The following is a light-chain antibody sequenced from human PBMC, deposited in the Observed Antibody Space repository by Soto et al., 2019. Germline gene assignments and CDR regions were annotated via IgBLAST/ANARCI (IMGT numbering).Light chain of an antibody. J-gene: IGKJ4*01. CDR3: QKVKTYPRN. V-gene: IGKV1-9*01. CDR2: EES. CDR1: QAVPNN. Sequence: DIHFTQSPSFLSASVGDRVTIPCRPSQAVPNNMAWYQQKPGKPPKLLIYEESTLHSGVPSRFSGRKSGTQFTLTIDSLQPEDFATYYCQKVKTYPRNFGGGTKVDIK.